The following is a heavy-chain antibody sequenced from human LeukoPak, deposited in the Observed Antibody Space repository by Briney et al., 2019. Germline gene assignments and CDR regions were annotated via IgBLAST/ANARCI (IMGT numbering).Heavy chain of an antibody. V-gene: IGHV4-30-4*01. D-gene: IGHD3-16*01. J-gene: IGHJ6*02. Sequence: SETLSLTCTVSGGSISSGDYYWTWIRQPPGKGLEWIGYIYYSGSIYYNPSLKSRVTISVDTSKNQFSLKLSSVIAADTAVYYCARGRALGAELSRPEFGFLGGNVMNVGAKGPRSPSP. CDR3: ARGRALGAELSRPEFGFLGGNVMNV. CDR2: IYYSGSI. CDR1: GGSISSGDYY.